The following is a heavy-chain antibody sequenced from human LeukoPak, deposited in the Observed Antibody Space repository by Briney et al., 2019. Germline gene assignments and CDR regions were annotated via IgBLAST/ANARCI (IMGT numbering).Heavy chain of an antibody. V-gene: IGHV1-18*01. CDR3: ARGVNSGPFDY. J-gene: IGHJ4*02. CDR1: GYTFTSYG. CDR2: ISAYNGNT. Sequence: ASVKVSCKASGYTFTSYGISWVRQAPGQGLEWMGWISAYNGNTNYAQKLQGRVTMTTDTSTSTDYMELTSLTSDDTAVYYCARGVNSGPFDYWGQGTLVTVSS. D-gene: IGHD4-23*01.